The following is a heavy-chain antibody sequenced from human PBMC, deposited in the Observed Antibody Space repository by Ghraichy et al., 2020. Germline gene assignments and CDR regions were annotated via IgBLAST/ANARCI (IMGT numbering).Heavy chain of an antibody. J-gene: IGHJ3*02. Sequence: GGSLRLSCAASGFTFSSYSMNWVRQAPGKGLEWVSSISSSSSYIYYADSVKGRFTISRDNAKNSLYLQMNSLRAEDTAVYYCARDRGGWELLRAKYAFDIWGQGTMVTVSS. CDR3: ARDRGGWELLRAKYAFDI. D-gene: IGHD1-26*01. CDR1: GFTFSSYS. V-gene: IGHV3-21*01. CDR2: ISSSSSYI.